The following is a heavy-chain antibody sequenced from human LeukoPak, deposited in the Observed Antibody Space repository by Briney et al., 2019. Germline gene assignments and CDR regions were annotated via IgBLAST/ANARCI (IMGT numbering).Heavy chain of an antibody. J-gene: IGHJ4*02. D-gene: IGHD3-9*01. CDR1: GFTFSSYA. V-gene: IGHV3-30-3*01. CDR2: ISYDGSNK. Sequence: GGSLRLSCAASGFTFSSYAMHWVRQAPGKGLEWVAVISYDGSNKYYADSVKGRFTISRDNSKNTLYLQMNSLRAEDTAVYYCAREGYFDCLDYWGQGTLVTVSS. CDR3: AREGYFDCLDY.